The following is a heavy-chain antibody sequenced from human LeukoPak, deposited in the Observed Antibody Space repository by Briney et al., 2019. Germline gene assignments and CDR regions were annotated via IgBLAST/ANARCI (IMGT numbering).Heavy chain of an antibody. CDR1: GGSISSSNW. CDR3: ARVVSARANWFDP. CDR2: IYHSGST. Sequence: SETLSLTCAVSGGSISSSNWWSWVRHPPGKGLEWIGEIYHSGSTNYNPSLKSRVTISVDKSKNQFSLKLSSVTAADTAVYYCARVVSARANWFDPWGQGTLVTVSS. J-gene: IGHJ5*02. V-gene: IGHV4-4*02.